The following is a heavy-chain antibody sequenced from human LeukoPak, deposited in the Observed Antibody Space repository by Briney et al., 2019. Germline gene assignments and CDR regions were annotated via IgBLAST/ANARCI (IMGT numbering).Heavy chain of an antibody. CDR3: ARGPVWYQLRNEGSGGYYYHYMDV. J-gene: IGHJ6*03. D-gene: IGHD2-2*01. V-gene: IGHV1-8*01. CDR2: MNPNSGNT. Sequence: ASVKVSCKASGYTFTSYDINWVRQATGQGLEWMGWMNPNSGNTGYAQKFQGRVTMTRNTSISTAYMELSSLRSEDTAVYYCARGPVWYQLRNEGSGGYYYHYMDVWGKGTTVTVSS. CDR1: GYTFTSYD.